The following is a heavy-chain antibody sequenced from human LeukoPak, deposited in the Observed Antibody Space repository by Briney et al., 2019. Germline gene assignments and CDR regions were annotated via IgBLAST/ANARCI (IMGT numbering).Heavy chain of an antibody. D-gene: IGHD3-22*01. CDR2: ITPMFGTA. CDR3: VRDGSYYDSSGYYFLY. V-gene: IGHV1-69*01. Sequence: GGSLRLSCAASGFAFSTYWMSWVRQAPGQGLEWMGGITPMFGTANYAQKFQGRVTITADESTSTAYMELSSLRSEDTAVYYCVRDGSYYDSSGYYFLYWGQGTLVTVSS. CDR1: GFAFSTYW. J-gene: IGHJ4*02.